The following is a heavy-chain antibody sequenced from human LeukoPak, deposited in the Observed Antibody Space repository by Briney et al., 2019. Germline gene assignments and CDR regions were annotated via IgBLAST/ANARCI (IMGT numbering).Heavy chain of an antibody. CDR3: ARDQDYGDSVDY. D-gene: IGHD4-17*01. V-gene: IGHV3-48*03. CDR1: GFTFSSYE. CDR2: ISSSGSTI. Sequence: PGGSLRLSCAASGFTFSSYEMNWVRQAPGKGLEWVSYISSSGSTIYYADSVKGRFTISRDNAKNPLYLQMNSLRAEDTAVYYCARDQDYGDSVDYWGQGTLVTVSS. J-gene: IGHJ4*02.